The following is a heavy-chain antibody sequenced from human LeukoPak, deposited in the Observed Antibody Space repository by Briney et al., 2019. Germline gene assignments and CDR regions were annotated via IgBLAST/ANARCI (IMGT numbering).Heavy chain of an antibody. Sequence: GGSLRLSRAASGFTFITYWMHWVRQAPGKGLVWVSHINSDGSITSYADSVKGRFTISRDNAKNTLYLQMNSLRAEDTAVYYCARDAVDTANAVWGQGTTVTVSS. CDR3: ARDAVDTANAV. V-gene: IGHV3-74*01. CDR2: INSDGSIT. CDR1: GFTFITYW. D-gene: IGHD5-18*01. J-gene: IGHJ6*02.